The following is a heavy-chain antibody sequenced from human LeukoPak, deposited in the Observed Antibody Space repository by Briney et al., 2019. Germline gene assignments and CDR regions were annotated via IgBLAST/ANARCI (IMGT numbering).Heavy chain of an antibody. CDR1: GGTFSSYA. D-gene: IGHD2-21*02. V-gene: IGHV1-69*06. CDR2: IIPIFGTA. CDR3: ARAHTYCGGDCQPPRFDY. Sequence: GASVKVSCKASGGTFSSYAISWVRQAPGQGLEWMGGIIPIFGTANYAQKFQGRVTITADKSTSTAYMELSSLRSEDTAVYYCARAHTYCGGDCQPPRFDYWGQGTLVTVSS. J-gene: IGHJ4*02.